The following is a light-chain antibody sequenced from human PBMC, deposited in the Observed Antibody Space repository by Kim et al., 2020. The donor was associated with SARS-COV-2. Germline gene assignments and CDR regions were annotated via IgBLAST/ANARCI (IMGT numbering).Light chain of an antibody. Sequence: SVSPVQTARTTCSGYQLGDKYVSSYQQTPGQSPLLCIYQDTKRPSGLPARLSGSNSGNTATLTISGTQSMDEADYYCQAWDSTGVFGTGTKVTVL. CDR2: QDT. CDR3: QAWDSTGV. V-gene: IGLV3-1*01. CDR1: QLGDKY. J-gene: IGLJ1*01.